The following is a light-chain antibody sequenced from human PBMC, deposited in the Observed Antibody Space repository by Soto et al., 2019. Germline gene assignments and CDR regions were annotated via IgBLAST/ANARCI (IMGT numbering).Light chain of an antibody. CDR1: QSVSSSY. V-gene: IGKV3-20*01. CDR3: QQYGSSAPWT. Sequence: IVLTHSPGTLSLSPGERATRSCRASQSVSSSYLAWYQQKPGQAPRRLIYGASSRATGITDRFSGSGSGTDFTLTISRLEPEDFAVYYCQQYGSSAPWTFGQGTKVDIK. CDR2: GAS. J-gene: IGKJ1*01.